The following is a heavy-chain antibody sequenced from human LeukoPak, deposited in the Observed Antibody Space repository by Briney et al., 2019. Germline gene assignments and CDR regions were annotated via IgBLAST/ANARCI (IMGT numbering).Heavy chain of an antibody. V-gene: IGHV4-39*01. J-gene: IGHJ4*02. CDR1: GGSISSINYY. D-gene: IGHD5-18*01. CDR2: ITYSGNT. CDR3: ARRGDSYAVFDY. Sequence: SETLSLTCTVSGGSISSINYYWGWIRQPPGKGPEWIGTITYSGNTYFSPSVESRVTMSMDTSKNQFSLKLSSVTAADTAVYYCARRGDSYAVFDYWGQGTLVTVSS.